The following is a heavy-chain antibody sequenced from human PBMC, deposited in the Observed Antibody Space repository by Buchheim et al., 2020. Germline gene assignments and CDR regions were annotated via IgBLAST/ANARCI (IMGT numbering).Heavy chain of an antibody. Sequence: QVQLQESGPGLVKPSETLSLTCTVSGGSISSYYWSWIRQPPGKGLEWIGYIYYSGSTNYNPSLKSRVTISVDTSKNQFSLKLSSVTAADTAVYYCARCVRFTYYYYGMDVWGQGTT. CDR2: IYYSGST. J-gene: IGHJ6*02. CDR1: GGSISSYY. D-gene: IGHD3-3*01. V-gene: IGHV4-59*01. CDR3: ARCVRFTYYYYGMDV.